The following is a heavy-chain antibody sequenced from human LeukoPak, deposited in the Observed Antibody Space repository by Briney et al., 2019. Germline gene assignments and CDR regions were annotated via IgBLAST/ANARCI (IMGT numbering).Heavy chain of an antibody. CDR3: ARRYCSGGSCYSSFDS. D-gene: IGHD2-15*01. CDR2: IYPGDSDS. J-gene: IGHJ5*01. V-gene: IGHV5-51*01. Sequence: GESLKISCKGSGYSFTSYWIGWVRQMPGKGLEWMGIIYPGDSDSRYSPSFQGQVTISADESISTAYLQWSSLKASDTAMYYCARRYCSGGSCYSSFDSWGQGTLVTVSS. CDR1: GYSFTSYW.